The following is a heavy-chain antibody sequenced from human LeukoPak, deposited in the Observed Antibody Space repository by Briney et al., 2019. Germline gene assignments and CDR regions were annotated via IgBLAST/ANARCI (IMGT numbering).Heavy chain of an antibody. D-gene: IGHD3-9*01. CDR1: GYTFTRYG. CDR2: ISAYNGNT. CDR3: AREGLDILTGYPHDY. V-gene: IGHV1-18*01. Sequence: ASVKVSCKASGYTFTRYGISWVRQAPGQGREWMGWISAYNGNTDYAQKLHGRVTLTTGTSTSTAYMELRSLRSDDTAVYYCAREGLDILTGYPHDYWGQGTLVTVSS. J-gene: IGHJ4*02.